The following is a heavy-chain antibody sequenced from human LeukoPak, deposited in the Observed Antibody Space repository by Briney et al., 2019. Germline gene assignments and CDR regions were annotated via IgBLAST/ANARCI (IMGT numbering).Heavy chain of an antibody. J-gene: IGHJ4*02. CDR3: ARGRSNYYDSSGYYSFDY. CDR1: GGSISSGSYY. V-gene: IGHV4-61*02. D-gene: IGHD3-22*01. CDR2: IYTSGST. Sequence: SETLSLTCTVSGGSISSGSYYWTWIRQPAGKALEWIGRIYTSGSTNYNPSLKSRVTMSVDTSKNQFSLKLSSVTAADTAVYYCARGRSNYYDSSGYYSFDYWGQGTLVTVSS.